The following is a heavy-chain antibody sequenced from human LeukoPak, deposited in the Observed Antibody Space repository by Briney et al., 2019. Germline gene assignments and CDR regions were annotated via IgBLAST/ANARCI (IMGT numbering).Heavy chain of an antibody. CDR2: ISSSGSTI. CDR1: GFTFSDYY. D-gene: IGHD6-19*01. J-gene: IGHJ5*02. Sequence: GGSLRLSCAASGFTFSDYYMSWSRQAPGKGLEWVSYISSSGSTIYYADSVKGRFTISRDNAKNSLYLQMNSLRAEDTAVYYCAKDRRLAGKTNWFDPWGQGTLVTVSS. V-gene: IGHV3-11*01. CDR3: AKDRRLAGKTNWFDP.